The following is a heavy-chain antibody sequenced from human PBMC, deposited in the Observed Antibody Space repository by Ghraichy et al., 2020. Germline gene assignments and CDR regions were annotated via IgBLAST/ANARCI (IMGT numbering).Heavy chain of an antibody. D-gene: IGHD3-10*01. Sequence: SETLSLTCAVYGGSFSGYYWSWIRQPPGKGLEWIGEINHSGSTNYNPSLKSRVTISVDTSKNQFSLKLSSVTAADTAVYYCARGRLLWFGDLLHSAFDIWGQGTMVTVSS. J-gene: IGHJ3*02. V-gene: IGHV4-34*01. CDR3: ARGRLLWFGDLLHSAFDI. CDR2: INHSGST. CDR1: GGSFSGYY.